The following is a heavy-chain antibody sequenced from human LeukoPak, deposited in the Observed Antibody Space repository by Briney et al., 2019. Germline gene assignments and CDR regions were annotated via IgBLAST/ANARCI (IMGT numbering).Heavy chain of an antibody. Sequence: GGSLRLSCAASGFTFSSYAMHWVRQAPGKGLEWVAIISYDGSNKYYPGSVKGRFTISRENAKNSLYLQMNSLRAGDTAVYYCARALIAAAGTRTMAFDIWGQGTMATVSS. D-gene: IGHD6-13*01. V-gene: IGHV3-30*03. CDR3: ARALIAAAGTRTMAFDI. CDR2: ISYDGSNK. CDR1: GFTFSSYA. J-gene: IGHJ3*02.